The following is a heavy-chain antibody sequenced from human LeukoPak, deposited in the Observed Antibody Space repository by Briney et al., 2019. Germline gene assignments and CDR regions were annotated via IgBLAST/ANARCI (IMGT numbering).Heavy chain of an antibody. J-gene: IGHJ6*02. Sequence: PGGSLRLSCAASGFTFSSYWMSWVRQAPGKGLEWVANIKQDGSEKYYVDSVKGRFTISRDNAKNSLYLQMNSVRAEDTAVYYCARDERYGYYYYGMDVWGQGTTVTVSS. V-gene: IGHV3-7*01. D-gene: IGHD3-10*01. CDR1: GFTFSSYW. CDR2: IKQDGSEK. CDR3: ARDERYGYYYYGMDV.